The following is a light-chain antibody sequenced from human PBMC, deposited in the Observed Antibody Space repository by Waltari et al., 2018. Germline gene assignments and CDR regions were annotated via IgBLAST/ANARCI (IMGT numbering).Light chain of an antibody. J-gene: IGLJ2*01. CDR1: ALPKTY. CDR3: YSTDSTGNHVV. CDR2: DDN. V-gene: IGLV3-10*01. Sequence: SYELTQPPSVSVSPGQTASITCTGDALPKTYAFWYQQKSGQAPVLIIYDDNKRPSGIPEGFAGSSSGTMATLTISGAHGEEEADYYCYSTDSTGNHVVFGGGTKLTVL.